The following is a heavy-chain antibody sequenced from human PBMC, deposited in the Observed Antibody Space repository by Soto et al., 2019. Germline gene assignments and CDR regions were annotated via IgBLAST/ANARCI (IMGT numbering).Heavy chain of an antibody. V-gene: IGHV1-8*01. CDR2: MNPKTGNT. CDR3: AREAASGPSFYYHFMDV. Sequence: VASVKVSCKASRYTYTNYNINWVRQATGQGLEWMGWMNPKTGNTGYAEKFQGRVTMTRNSSINTAFMELSGLRSEDTAVYYCAREAASGPSFYYHFMDVWGKGTTVTVSS. D-gene: IGHD6-25*01. J-gene: IGHJ6*03. CDR1: RYTYTNYN.